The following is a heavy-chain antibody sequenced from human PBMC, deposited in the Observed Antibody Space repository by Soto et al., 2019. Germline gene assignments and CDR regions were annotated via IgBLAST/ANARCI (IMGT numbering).Heavy chain of an antibody. J-gene: IGHJ6*02. CDR2: INHSGST. CDR1: GGSFSAYY. CDR3: ARADGYYYGSSYYYHGMDV. Sequence: SETLSLTCAVYGGSFSAYYWSWIRQPPGKGLEWIGIINHSGSTNYNPSLKSRVTISVGTSKNQFSLKLSSVTAADTAEYYCARADGYYYGSSYYYHGMDVWGQGTPVTVSS. D-gene: IGHD5-18*01. V-gene: IGHV4-34*01.